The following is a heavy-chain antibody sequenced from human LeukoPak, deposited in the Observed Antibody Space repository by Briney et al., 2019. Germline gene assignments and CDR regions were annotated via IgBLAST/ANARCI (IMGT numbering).Heavy chain of an antibody. D-gene: IGHD3-10*01. J-gene: IGHJ6*03. CDR2: INPNSGGT. Sequence: ASVKVSCKASGYTFTGYYMHWVRQAPGQGLEWMGWINPNSGGTNYAQKFQGRVTMTRDTSISTAYMELSRLRSDDTAVYYCARGLMGKYYYGSGSYYLPRYYYYMDVWGKGTTVTVSS. CDR3: ARGLMGKYYYGSGSYYLPRYYYYMDV. V-gene: IGHV1-2*02. CDR1: GYTFTGYY.